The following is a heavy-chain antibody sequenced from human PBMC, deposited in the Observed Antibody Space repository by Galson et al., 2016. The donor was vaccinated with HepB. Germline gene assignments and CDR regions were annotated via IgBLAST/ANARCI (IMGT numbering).Heavy chain of an antibody. V-gene: IGHV3-30-3*01. CDR1: GFTFSSYA. J-gene: IGHJ4*02. Sequence: SLRLSCAASGFTFSSYAMHWVRQAPGKGLEWVAVISYHGSNKYYADSVKGRFTISRDNSKNTLYLQMNSLRAEDTAVYYCPRVRGPFKVGTTFYFDYWGQGTLVTVSS. CDR2: ISYHGSNK. D-gene: IGHD1-26*01. CDR3: PRVRGPFKVGTTFYFDY.